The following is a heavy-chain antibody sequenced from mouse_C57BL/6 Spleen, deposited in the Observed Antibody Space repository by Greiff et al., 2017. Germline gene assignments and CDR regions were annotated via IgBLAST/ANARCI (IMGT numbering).Heavy chain of an antibody. Sequence: VQLQQPGAELVMPGASVKLSCKASGYTFTSYWMHWVKQRPGQGLEWIGEIDPSDSYTNYNQKFKGKSTLTEDKSSSTAYMQLSSLTSEDSAVYYGARGGKLDPSSGFDYWGKGTTLTVSS. V-gene: IGHV1-69*01. D-gene: IGHD4-1*01. CDR2: IDPSDSYT. CDR3: ARGGKLDPSSGFDY. CDR1: GYTFTSYW. J-gene: IGHJ2*01.